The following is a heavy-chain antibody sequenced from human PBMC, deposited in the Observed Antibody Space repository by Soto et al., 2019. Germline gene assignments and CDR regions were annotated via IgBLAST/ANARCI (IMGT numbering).Heavy chain of an antibody. Sequence: PGESLKISCKGSGYSFTSYWISWVLQMPWKGLEWMGRIDPSDSYTNYSPSFQGHVTISADKSISTAYLQWSSLKASDTAMYYCARGLYVSGSYRSSPEDYWGQGTLVPVAS. D-gene: IGHD1-26*01. CDR1: GYSFTSYW. CDR2: IDPSDSYT. V-gene: IGHV5-10-1*01. J-gene: IGHJ4*02. CDR3: ARGLYVSGSYRSSPEDY.